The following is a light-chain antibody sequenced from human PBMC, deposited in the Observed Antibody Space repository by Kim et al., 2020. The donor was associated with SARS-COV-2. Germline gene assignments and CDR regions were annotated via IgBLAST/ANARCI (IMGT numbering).Light chain of an antibody. CDR2: GAS. J-gene: IGKJ1*01. V-gene: IGKV3-20*01. Sequence: EIVLTQSPGTLSLSPGDRATLSCRASQSVSSNHLAWYQQKPGQAPRLLIYGASSRATGIPDRFSGSGSGTDFTLTISRLEPEDFAVFYCQQYSSSLRTFGQGTKVDIK. CDR3: QQYSSSLRT. CDR1: QSVSSNH.